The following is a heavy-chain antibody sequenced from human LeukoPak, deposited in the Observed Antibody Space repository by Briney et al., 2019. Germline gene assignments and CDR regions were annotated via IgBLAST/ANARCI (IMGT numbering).Heavy chain of an antibody. CDR3: ARDRLDIVTTIIFDY. CDR2: ISAYDGNT. CDR1: GYTFTSYG. J-gene: IGHJ4*02. Sequence: ASVKVSCKASGYTFTSYGIGWVRQAPGQGLEWMGWISAYDGNTDYAQNLQGRVTKTTDTSTSTAYMELRSLRSDDTAVYYCARDRLDIVTTIIFDYWGQGTLVTVSS. V-gene: IGHV1-18*01. D-gene: IGHD5-12*01.